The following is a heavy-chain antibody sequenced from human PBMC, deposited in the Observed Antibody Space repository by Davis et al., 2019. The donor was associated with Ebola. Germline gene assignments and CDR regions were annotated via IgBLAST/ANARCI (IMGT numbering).Heavy chain of an antibody. V-gene: IGHV3-53*01. D-gene: IGHD2-21*02. Sequence: PGGSLRLSCTASGFTFGDYAMSWFRQAPGKGLEWVSVIYSGGSTYYAGSVKGRFTISRDNSKNTLYLQMNSLRAEDTAVYYCAREGRDCCDNWFDPWGQGTLVTVSS. CDR3: AREGRDCCDNWFDP. CDR2: IYSGGST. CDR1: GFTFGDYA. J-gene: IGHJ5*02.